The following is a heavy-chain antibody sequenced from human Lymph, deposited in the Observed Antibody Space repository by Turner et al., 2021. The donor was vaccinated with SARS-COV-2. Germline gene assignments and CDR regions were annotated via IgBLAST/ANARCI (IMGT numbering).Heavy chain of an antibody. D-gene: IGHD2-2*02. Sequence: EVQLLESGGGLVQPGGSLRLSCAASGFTFSSYGMSWVRQAPGKGLEWVSVISGSGGSTYYADSVKGRFTISRDNSKNTLYLQMNSLRAEDTAVYYCAKDRVVPPAIWNYYYYYGMDVWGQGTTVIVSS. CDR1: GFTFSSYG. V-gene: IGHV3-23*01. CDR2: ISGSGGST. CDR3: AKDRVVPPAIWNYYYYYGMDV. J-gene: IGHJ6*02.